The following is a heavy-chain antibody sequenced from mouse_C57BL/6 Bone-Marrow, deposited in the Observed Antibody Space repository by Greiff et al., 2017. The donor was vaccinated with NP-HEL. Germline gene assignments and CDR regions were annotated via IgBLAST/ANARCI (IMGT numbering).Heavy chain of an antibody. J-gene: IGHJ2*01. D-gene: IGHD4-1*01. CDR3: ARLGGY. Sequence: DVQLQESGPGLVKPSQSLSLTCSVTGYSITSGYYWNWIRQFPGNKLEWMGYISYDGSNNYNPSLKNRISITRDTSKNQFFLKLNSVTTEDTATYYCARLGGYWGQGTTLTVSS. V-gene: IGHV3-6*01. CDR1: GYSITSGYY. CDR2: ISYDGSN.